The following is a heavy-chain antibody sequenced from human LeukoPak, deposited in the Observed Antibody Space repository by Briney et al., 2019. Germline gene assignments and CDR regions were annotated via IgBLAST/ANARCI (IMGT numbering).Heavy chain of an antibody. CDR2: VSTSGGTT. J-gene: IGHJ6*03. CDR3: ARSRRRVRASTPYYYYYYMDV. CDR1: GFTFRSYA. V-gene: IGHV3-23*01. Sequence: GGSLRLSCVASGFTFRSYALSWVRQAPGKGLEWVSSVSTSGGTTYSADSVKGRFTISRDNSKNTLYLQMNSLRAEDTAVFYCARSRRRVRASTPYYYYYYMDVWGKGTTVTVSS. D-gene: IGHD1-26*01.